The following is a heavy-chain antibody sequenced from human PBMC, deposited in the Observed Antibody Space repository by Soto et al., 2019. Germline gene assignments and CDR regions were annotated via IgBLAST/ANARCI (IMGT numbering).Heavy chain of an antibody. CDR1: GFTFSSYW. V-gene: IGHV3-74*01. CDR3: ATASVHSSSPLGAN. D-gene: IGHD6-6*01. J-gene: IGHJ4*02. Sequence: EVQLVESGGGLVQPGGSLRLSCAASGFTFSSYWMHWVRQAPGQGLVWVSRIRYDGSETTYADSVRGRFTISRDNAKSTLYLQMNSLRAEDTAVYYCATASVHSSSPLGANWGQGTLVTVSS. CDR2: IRYDGSET.